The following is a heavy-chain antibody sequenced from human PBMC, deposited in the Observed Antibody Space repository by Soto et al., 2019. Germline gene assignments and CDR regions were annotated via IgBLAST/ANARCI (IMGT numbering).Heavy chain of an antibody. CDR1: GYTFINYG. Sequence: QVQLVQSGGEVKKPGASVKVSCKASGYTFINYGITWVRQAPGQGLEWLAWINAYIAKTDNAQKVQGRVTMTADTSTSTAYPELRSLTSDNTTMYDCAIGDGDTLDYWGQGTVVTVSS. D-gene: IGHD2-21*02. CDR3: AIGDGDTLDY. CDR2: INAYIAKT. V-gene: IGHV1-18*01. J-gene: IGHJ4*02.